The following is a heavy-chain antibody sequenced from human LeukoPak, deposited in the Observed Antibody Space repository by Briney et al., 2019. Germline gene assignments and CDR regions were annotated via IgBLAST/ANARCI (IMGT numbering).Heavy chain of an antibody. V-gene: IGHV3-33*01. CDR3: ARGDPQDY. Sequence: GGSLRLSCAVSGFTFSNYSMHWVRQAPGKGLEWVSIIWHDGNNKYYADSVKGRFTISRDNSKNTLYLQMNSLRAEDTAVYYCARGDPQDYWGQGTLVIVSS. CDR1: GFTFSNYS. CDR2: IWHDGNNK. J-gene: IGHJ4*02.